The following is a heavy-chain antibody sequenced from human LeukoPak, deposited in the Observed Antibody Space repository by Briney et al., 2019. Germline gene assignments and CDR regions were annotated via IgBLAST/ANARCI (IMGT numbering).Heavy chain of an antibody. J-gene: IGHJ4*02. CDR1: GGTFSSYA. CDR2: IIPIFGTA. CDR3: ARDMVDSSGYYPFDY. D-gene: IGHD3-22*01. Sequence: SVKVSCKASGGTFSSYAISWVRQAPGQGLEWMGRIIPIFGTANYAQKFQGRATITTDESTSTAYMELSSLRSEDTAVYYCARDMVDSSGYYPFDYWSQGTLVTVSS. V-gene: IGHV1-69*05.